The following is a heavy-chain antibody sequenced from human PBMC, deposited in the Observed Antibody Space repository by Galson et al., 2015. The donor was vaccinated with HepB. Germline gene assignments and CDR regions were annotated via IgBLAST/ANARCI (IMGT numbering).Heavy chain of an antibody. V-gene: IGHV1-46*01. CDR3: ATARGSWYYFDY. CDR1: GYTFTSYY. J-gene: IGHJ4*02. D-gene: IGHD6-13*01. Sequence: SVKVSCKASGYTFTSYYMHWVRQAPGQGLEWMGMINPSGGSTSYAQKFQGRVTMTRDTSTSTVYMELSSLRSEDTAVYYCATARGSWYYFDYWGQGTLVTVSS. CDR2: INPSGGST.